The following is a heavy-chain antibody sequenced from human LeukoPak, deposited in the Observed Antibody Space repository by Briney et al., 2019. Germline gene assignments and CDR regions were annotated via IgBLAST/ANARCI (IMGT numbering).Heavy chain of an antibody. J-gene: IGHJ1*01. CDR2: INHSGST. Sequence: PSETLSLTCAVYGGSFSGYYWSWIRQPPGKGLEWIGEINHSGSTNYNPSLKSRVTISVDTSKNQFSPKLSSVTAADTAVYYCARVAIVVVPAAIPGRYFQHWGQGTLVTVSS. CDR1: GGSFSGYY. CDR3: ARVAIVVVPAAIPGRYFQH. D-gene: IGHD2-2*02. V-gene: IGHV4-34*01.